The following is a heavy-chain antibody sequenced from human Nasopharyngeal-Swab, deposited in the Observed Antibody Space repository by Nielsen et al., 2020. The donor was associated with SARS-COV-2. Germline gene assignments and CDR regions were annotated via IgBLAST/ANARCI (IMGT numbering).Heavy chain of an antibody. CDR1: GDSVSNTRAA. V-gene: IGHV6-1*01. D-gene: IGHD6-13*01. CDR3: ARIQQQLPGIV. Sequence: SQTLSLTCAISGDSVSNTRAAWRWTRLSPSRGLEWLGRTYYRSQWNYDYADSVRGRVTVNPDTSRNQVSLHLNSVTPEDTAVYYCARIQQQLPGIVWGQGTMVIGSS. J-gene: IGHJ3*01. CDR2: TYYRSQWNY.